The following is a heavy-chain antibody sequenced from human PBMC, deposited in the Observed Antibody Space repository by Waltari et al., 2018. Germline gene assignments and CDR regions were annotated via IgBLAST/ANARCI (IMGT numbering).Heavy chain of an antibody. CDR2: INTDGSTI. CDR3: TREDYGGKDY. V-gene: IGHV3-74*01. D-gene: IGHD4-17*01. J-gene: IGHJ4*02. Sequence: EVQLAESGGGLVQPGESLRLSCAASGFTFSPYWMHWVRQGPGKGLVWVSRINTDGSTINYADSVKGRFTISRDNAKNTLYLQMNSLRAEDTAVYYCTREDYGGKDYWCQGTLVTVSS. CDR1: GFTFSPYW.